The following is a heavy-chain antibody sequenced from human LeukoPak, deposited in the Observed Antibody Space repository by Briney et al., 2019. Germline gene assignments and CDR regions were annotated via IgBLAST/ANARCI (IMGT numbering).Heavy chain of an antibody. J-gene: IGHJ4*02. Sequence: SETLSLTCAVYGGSFSGYYWSWIRQPPGKGLEWIGEINHSGSTNYNPSLKSRVTISVDTSKNQFSLKLSSVTAADTAVYYCARENYYGSGSYHYWGQGTLVTVSS. CDR2: INHSGST. CDR1: GGSFSGYY. V-gene: IGHV4-34*01. CDR3: ARENYYGSGSYHY. D-gene: IGHD3-10*01.